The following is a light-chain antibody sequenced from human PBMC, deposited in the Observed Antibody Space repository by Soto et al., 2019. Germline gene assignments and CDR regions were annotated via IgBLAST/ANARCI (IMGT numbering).Light chain of an antibody. CDR3: QQYRIWRT. CDR1: ESVSTN. J-gene: IGKJ1*01. V-gene: IGKV3-15*01. Sequence: EIEMTQSPATLSLAPGERVTLSCRASESVSTNLAWYQQKAGQAPRLLIYGASTRATGIPARFSGSGSGTEFTLTSSGLQSEDFAVYYCQQYRIWRTFGQGTKVEI. CDR2: GAS.